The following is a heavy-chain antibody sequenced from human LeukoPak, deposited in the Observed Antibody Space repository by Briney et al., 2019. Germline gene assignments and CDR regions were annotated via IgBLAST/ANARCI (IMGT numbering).Heavy chain of an antibody. V-gene: IGHV4-61*02. D-gene: IGHD1-26*01. Sequence: SETLSLACTVSGGSISSGSYYWSWIRQPAGKGLEWIGRIYTSGSTNYNPSLKSRVTISVDTSKNQFSLKLSSVTAADTAVYYCARERGLYSGSYYDYWGQGTLVTVSS. CDR1: GGSISSGSYY. CDR3: ARERGLYSGSYYDY. CDR2: IYTSGST. J-gene: IGHJ4*02.